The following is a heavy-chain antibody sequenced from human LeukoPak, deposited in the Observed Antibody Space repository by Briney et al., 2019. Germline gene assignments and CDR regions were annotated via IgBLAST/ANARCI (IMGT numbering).Heavy chain of an antibody. Sequence: PGGSLRLSCAASGFTFSSYSMNWVRQAPGKGLEWVSAISGSGGSTYYADSVKGRFTISRDNSKNTLYLQMNSLRAEDTAVYYCAKGSSSWRYYFDYWGQGTLVTVSS. J-gene: IGHJ4*02. D-gene: IGHD6-13*01. CDR1: GFTFSSYS. CDR3: AKGSSSWRYYFDY. V-gene: IGHV3-23*01. CDR2: ISGSGGST.